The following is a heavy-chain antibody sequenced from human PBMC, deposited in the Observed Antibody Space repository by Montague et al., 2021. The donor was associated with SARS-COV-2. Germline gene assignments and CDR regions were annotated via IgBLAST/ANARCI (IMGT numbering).Heavy chain of an antibody. J-gene: IGHJ4*02. V-gene: IGHV4-59*01. CDR1: GGSIDGNH. D-gene: IGHD4-23*01. CDR3: AMLYGGRGGSGY. Sequence: SETLSLTCTVSGGSIDGNHWTWVRQSPGKGLEWIGEIGSTNYNPSLASRIGTSVDTSKSQFSLYRATVTAATSAIYYCAMLYGGRGGSGYWGQGTLVTVSS. CDR2: IGST.